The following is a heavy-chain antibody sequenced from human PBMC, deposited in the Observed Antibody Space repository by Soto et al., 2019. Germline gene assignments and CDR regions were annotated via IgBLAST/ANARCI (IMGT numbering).Heavy chain of an antibody. CDR2: INHSGST. CDR3: ARGRTGTAFDY. V-gene: IGHV4-34*01. J-gene: IGHJ4*02. CDR1: GGPFSGYY. D-gene: IGHD1-7*01. Sequence: SETLSLTCAVYGGPFSGYYWSWIRQPPGKGLEWIGEINHSGSTNYNPSLKSRVTISVDTSKNQFSLKLSSVTAADTAVYYCARGRTGTAFDYWGQGTLVTVSS.